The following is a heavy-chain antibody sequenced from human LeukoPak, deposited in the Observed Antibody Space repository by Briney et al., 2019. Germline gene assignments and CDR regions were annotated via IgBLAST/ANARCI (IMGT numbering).Heavy chain of an antibody. V-gene: IGHV3-74*01. J-gene: IGHJ4*02. CDR3: LRDLNWSLDQ. D-gene: IGHD1-20*01. CDR1: GFTLSTNA. CDR2: IKSDGITI. Sequence: GGSLRLSCLTSGFTLSTNAMSWVRQAPGKGLVWVSRIKSDGITITYADSVKGRFTISRDNAKNTLYLQMNSLRAEDTAVYYCLRDLNWSLDQWGQGTLVTVSS.